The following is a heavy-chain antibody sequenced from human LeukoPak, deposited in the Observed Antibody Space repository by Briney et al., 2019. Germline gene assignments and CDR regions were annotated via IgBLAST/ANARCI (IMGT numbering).Heavy chain of an antibody. D-gene: IGHD6-13*01. Sequence: GGSLTPACEVSGYTFTDCWMKWVRRARRKEPEWVASIRQDGSEKIYVDSVKGRFTISRDNTKNSLSLQLNGLRAEDTDVYYCARDGTAAGLYFDLWGQGSLVTVSS. J-gene: IGHJ4*01. CDR3: ARDGTAAGLYFDL. V-gene: IGHV3-7*01. CDR2: IRQDGSEK. CDR1: GYTFTDCW.